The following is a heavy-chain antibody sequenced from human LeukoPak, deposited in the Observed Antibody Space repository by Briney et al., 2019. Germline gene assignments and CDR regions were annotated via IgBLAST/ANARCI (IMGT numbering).Heavy chain of an antibody. Sequence: GGSLRLSCAASGFTFSTHAMSWVRQAPGKGLEWVSAISGSGGRTYHADSVKGRFTISRDNSKNTLFLQMNSLRAEDTVIYYCAMTMKYCSGGTCQEAFEIWGQGTMVTVSS. V-gene: IGHV3-23*01. CDR3: AMTMKYCSGGTCQEAFEI. CDR1: GFTFSTHA. J-gene: IGHJ3*02. CDR2: ISGSGGRT. D-gene: IGHD2-15*01.